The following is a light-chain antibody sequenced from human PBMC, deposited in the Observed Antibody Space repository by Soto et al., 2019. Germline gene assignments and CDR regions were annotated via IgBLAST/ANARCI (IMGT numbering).Light chain of an antibody. CDR2: EVN. J-gene: IGLJ6*01. V-gene: IGLV2-23*02. Sequence: QSALTQPASVSGSPGQSITISCTGTSSDVGSYNLISWYQQYPDKAPKLMIYEVNMRPSGVSSRFSGPKSGNTASLTISGLQAEDEADYYCCSYAGGTTFHVFGSGTKLTVL. CDR3: CSYAGGTTFHV. CDR1: SSDVGSYNL.